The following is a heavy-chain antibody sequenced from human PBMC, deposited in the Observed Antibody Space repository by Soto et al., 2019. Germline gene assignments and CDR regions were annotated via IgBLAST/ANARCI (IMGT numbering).Heavy chain of an antibody. CDR1: GFTFSSYD. D-gene: IGHD3-3*01. J-gene: IGHJ6*03. CDR2: IGTAGDT. V-gene: IGHV3-13*01. Sequence: EVQLVESGGGLVQPGGSLRLSCSASGFTFSSYDMHWVRQATGKGLEWVSAIGTAGDTYYPGSVKGRFTISRENANNSLYLQMNSLRAGDTAVYYCARGPRNYDFWSGYRSYYYYYYMDVWGKGTTVTVSS. CDR3: ARGPRNYDFWSGYRSYYYYYYMDV.